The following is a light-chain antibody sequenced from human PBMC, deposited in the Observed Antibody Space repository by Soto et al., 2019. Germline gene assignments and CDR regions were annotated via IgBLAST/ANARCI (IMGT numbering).Light chain of an antibody. V-gene: IGKV3-15*01. CDR3: QHYVNWPLT. CDR1: QSVSYY. CDR2: DTS. J-gene: IGKJ4*01. Sequence: EIVITQSPGTLYLSPGERATLSCRASQSVSYYLAWYPQKPGQTPRILIYDTSIRETGVLARFSGSRAGADCTLTISSLQSEDVAVYYCQHYVNWPLTFGGGTKVDIK.